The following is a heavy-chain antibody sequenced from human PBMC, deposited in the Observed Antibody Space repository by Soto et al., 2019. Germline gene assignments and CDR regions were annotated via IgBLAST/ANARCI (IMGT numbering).Heavy chain of an antibody. CDR3: ASNQPVAGKSLGDAFDI. CDR1: GGSISSSSYY. V-gene: IGHV4-39*01. J-gene: IGHJ3*02. D-gene: IGHD6-19*01. CDR2: IYYSGST. Sequence: SETLSLTCTVSGGSISSSSYYWGWIRQPPGKGLEWIGSIYYSGSTYYNPSLKSRVTISVDTSKNQFSLKLSSVTAADTAVYYCASNQPVAGKSLGDAFDIWGQGTMVTVSS.